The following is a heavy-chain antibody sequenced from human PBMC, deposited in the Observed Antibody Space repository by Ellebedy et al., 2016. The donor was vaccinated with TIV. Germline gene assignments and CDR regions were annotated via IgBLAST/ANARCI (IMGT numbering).Heavy chain of an antibody. Sequence: GSLRLXXTVSGGSISSSSYYWGWIRQPPGKGLEWIGSIYYSGSTYYNPSLKSRVTISVDTSKNQFSLKLSSVTAADTAVYYCASSIAVAVEGMDVWGQGTTVTVSS. D-gene: IGHD6-19*01. CDR1: GGSISSSSYY. V-gene: IGHV4-39*01. J-gene: IGHJ6*02. CDR3: ASSIAVAVEGMDV. CDR2: IYYSGST.